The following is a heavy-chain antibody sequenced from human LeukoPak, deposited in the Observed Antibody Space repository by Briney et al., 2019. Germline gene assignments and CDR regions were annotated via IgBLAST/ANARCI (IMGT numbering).Heavy chain of an antibody. J-gene: IGHJ4*02. Sequence: GGSLRLSCAASGFTFSSYGMSWVRQAPGKGLEWVSAISDGGASTYYADSVKGRFTISRDNSKNTLYLQVNTLRTEDTAVYYCARGDIGWYLLIDYWGQGTLVTVSS. CDR1: GFTFSSYG. CDR3: ARGDIGWYLLIDY. V-gene: IGHV3-23*01. D-gene: IGHD6-19*01. CDR2: ISDGGAST.